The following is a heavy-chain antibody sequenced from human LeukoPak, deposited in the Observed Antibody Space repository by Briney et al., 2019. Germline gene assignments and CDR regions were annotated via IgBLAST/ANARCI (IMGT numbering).Heavy chain of an antibody. D-gene: IGHD1-1*01. Sequence: SETLSLTCTVSGGSISYYYWNWIRQPPGKGLEWIGYIYYTGNTNYNPSLKSRVTISVDTSKNLFSLRLRSVTAADTAVYFCARGRVSSSTWYSTYYYYFYMDVWGKGTTVTVSS. CDR1: GGSISYYY. CDR2: IYYTGNT. V-gene: IGHV4-59*01. J-gene: IGHJ6*03. CDR3: ARGRVSSSTWYSTYYYYFYMDV.